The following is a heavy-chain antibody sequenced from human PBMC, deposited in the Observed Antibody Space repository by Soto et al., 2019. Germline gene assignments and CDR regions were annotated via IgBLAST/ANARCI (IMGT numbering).Heavy chain of an antibody. V-gene: IGHV4-31*03. D-gene: IGHD2-21*01. Sequence: SETLSLTCSVSRAFINSGGFYYSWIRQPPGKGLEWLGYIFHSGSTLYTPSLRGRLTLSADTSRNQLSLHLTSVTAADTAVYYCARGGIAGHWFDPWGQGILVT. CDR3: ARGGIAGHWFDP. J-gene: IGHJ5*02. CDR1: RAFINSGGFY. CDR2: IFHSGST.